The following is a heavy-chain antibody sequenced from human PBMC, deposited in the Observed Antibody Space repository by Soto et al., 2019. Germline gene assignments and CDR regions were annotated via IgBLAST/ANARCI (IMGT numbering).Heavy chain of an antibody. V-gene: IGHV1-69*06. CDR1: GGTFSNYA. CDR2: IIPLFGTP. CDR3: ARGWETVGTTTPFAY. Sequence: QVQLVQSGAEVKKPGSSVKVSCKASGGTFSNYAINWVRQAPGQGLEWMGGIIPLFGTPNYAQKFRGRVTFTAHKSTSTAYMELRSLRSDDTAVYYCARGWETVGTTTPFAYWGQGTLVTVSS. J-gene: IGHJ4*02. D-gene: IGHD1-26*01.